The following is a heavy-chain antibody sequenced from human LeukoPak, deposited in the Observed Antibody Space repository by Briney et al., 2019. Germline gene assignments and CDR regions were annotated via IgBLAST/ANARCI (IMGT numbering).Heavy chain of an antibody. D-gene: IGHD3-3*01. Sequence: GGSLRLSCAASGFTFSSYGMHWVRQAPGKGLEWVAFIRYDGSNKYYADSVKGRFTISRDNTKNTLYLQMNSLRAEDTAVYYCAKDVRGLYYDFWSGPKPFDYWGQGTLVTVSS. V-gene: IGHV3-30*02. CDR2: IRYDGSNK. CDR1: GFTFSSYG. CDR3: AKDVRGLYYDFWSGPKPFDY. J-gene: IGHJ4*02.